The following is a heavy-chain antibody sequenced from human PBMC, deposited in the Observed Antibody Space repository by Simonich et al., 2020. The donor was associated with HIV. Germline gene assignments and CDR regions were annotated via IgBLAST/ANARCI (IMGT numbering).Heavy chain of an antibody. V-gene: IGHV4-34*01. CDR2: INQSGST. Sequence: GKELEWIGEINQSGSTNYIPSLKSRVTISVDTSKNQFSLKLNSVTAADTTVYYCAGGTTAYFSFWDGFYFDYWGQGTLVTVSS. D-gene: IGHD3-3*01. CDR3: AGGTTAYFSFWDGFYFDY. J-gene: IGHJ4*02.